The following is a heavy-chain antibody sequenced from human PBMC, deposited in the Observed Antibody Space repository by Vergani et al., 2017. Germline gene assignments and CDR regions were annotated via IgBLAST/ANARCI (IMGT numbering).Heavy chain of an antibody. CDR2: IYYSGST. CDR1: GGSISSYD. Sequence: QVQLQESGPGLVKPSETLSLTCTVPGGSISSYDWSWIRQPPGKGLEWIGYIYYSGSTNYNPSLKSRVTISVDTSKNQFSLKLSSVTAADTAVYYCARVERSGWSRGDAFDIWGQGTMVTVSS. D-gene: IGHD6-19*01. V-gene: IGHV4-59*01. J-gene: IGHJ3*02. CDR3: ARVERSGWSRGDAFDI.